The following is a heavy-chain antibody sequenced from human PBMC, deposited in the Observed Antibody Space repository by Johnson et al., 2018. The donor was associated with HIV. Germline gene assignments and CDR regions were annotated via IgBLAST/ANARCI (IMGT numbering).Heavy chain of an antibody. CDR1: GFIFSSYG. CDR2: ISYDGTEK. J-gene: IGHJ3*02. Sequence: HVQLVESGGGVVQPGRSLRLSCAASGFIFSSYGMHWVRQAPGKGLEWVAVISYDGTEKYYAESVKARFTISRDNSKNTLFLQMNSLRAEDTAVYYCAKESPREYQLPTDAFDIWGQGTMVTVSS. V-gene: IGHV3-33*05. D-gene: IGHD2-2*01. CDR3: AKESPREYQLPTDAFDI.